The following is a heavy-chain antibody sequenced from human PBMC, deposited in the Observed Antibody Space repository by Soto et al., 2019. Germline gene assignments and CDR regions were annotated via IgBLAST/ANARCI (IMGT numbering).Heavy chain of an antibody. CDR1: GGTFSSYA. CDR3: ARQGSNEYYYYGRGV. Sequence: QVQLVQSGAEVKKPGSSVKVSCKASGGTFSSYAINWVRQAPGQGLEWMGGMNRIFGTPDNALRCQGSVTITAAESTSTAYLELSSLRAEDTVEYYSARQGSNEYYYYGRGVWGQGTTVTVSS. V-gene: IGHV1-69*12. CDR2: MNRIFGTP. D-gene: IGHD3-10*01. J-gene: IGHJ6*02.